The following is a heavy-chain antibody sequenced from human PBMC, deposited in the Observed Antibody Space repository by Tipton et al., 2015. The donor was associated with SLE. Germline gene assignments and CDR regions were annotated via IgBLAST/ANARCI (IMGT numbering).Heavy chain of an antibody. CDR3: AREFGTSSRFFDS. CDR2: IYYSGST. Sequence: TLSLTCTVSGGSISSHYWSWIRQPPGKGLEWIGYIYYSGSTNYNPSLKSRVTISVDTSKNHFSLKLSSVTAADTAVYYCAREFGTSSRFFDSWGQGTLVTVSS. D-gene: IGHD3-16*01. V-gene: IGHV4-59*11. J-gene: IGHJ4*02. CDR1: GGSISSHY.